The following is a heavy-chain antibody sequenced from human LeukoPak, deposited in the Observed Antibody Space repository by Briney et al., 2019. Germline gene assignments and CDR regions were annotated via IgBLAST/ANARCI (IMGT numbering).Heavy chain of an antibody. CDR3: AKDPGIAVDLTLGAFDI. CDR2: ISYDGSNK. V-gene: IGHV3-30*18. Sequence: RPGRSLRLSCAASGFTFSSYGMHWVRQAPGKGLEWVAVISYDGSNKYYADSVKGRFTISRDNSKNTLYLQMNSLRAEDTAVYYCAKDPGIAVDLTLGAFDIWGQGTMVTVSS. CDR1: GFTFSSYG. J-gene: IGHJ3*02. D-gene: IGHD6-19*01.